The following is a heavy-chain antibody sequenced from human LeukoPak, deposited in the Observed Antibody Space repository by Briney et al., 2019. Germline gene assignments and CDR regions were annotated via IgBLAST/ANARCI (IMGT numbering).Heavy chain of an antibody. CDR1: GFTFRSSW. J-gene: IGHJ4*02. D-gene: IGHD1/OR15-1a*01. V-gene: IGHV3-7*01. CDR3: TRDYFRTWDY. Sequence: GGSLRLSCAASGFTFRSSWMSWVRHIPGKGLEWLANIKDDGTEKYYVDSVKGRFNISRDNAKNSLFPQMNSLRPEDTAVYYCTRDYFRTWDYWGQGTLVTVSS. CDR2: IKDDGTEK.